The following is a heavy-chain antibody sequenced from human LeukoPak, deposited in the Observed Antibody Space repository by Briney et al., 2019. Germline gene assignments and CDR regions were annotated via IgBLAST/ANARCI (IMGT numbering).Heavy chain of an antibody. D-gene: IGHD4-23*01. V-gene: IGHV3-7*01. J-gene: IGHJ3*02. Sequence: PGGSLRLSCAASGFTFSSYGMHWVRQAPGKGLEWVANINQDGSEKYYVDSVKGRFTISRDNAKNLLYLQMNSLRAEDTAVYYCARTVVGGVGAFDIWGQGTMVTVSS. CDR1: GFTFSSYG. CDR2: INQDGSEK. CDR3: ARTVVGGVGAFDI.